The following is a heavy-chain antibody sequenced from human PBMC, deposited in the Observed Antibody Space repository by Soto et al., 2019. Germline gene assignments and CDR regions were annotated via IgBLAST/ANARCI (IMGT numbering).Heavy chain of an antibody. J-gene: IGHJ3*01. CDR1: GLTFSNYE. D-gene: IGHD3-10*01. V-gene: IGHV3-48*03. CDR3: ATRSGGGGAFDF. Sequence: EVQLVESGGGLVLPGGSLRLSCSASGLTFSNYEMNWVRQAPGKGLEWVSYIGRSGTTTYYADSLKGRFTISRDNAKNSLYLQMNRLRAEDKAVYYCATRSGGGGAFDFWGQGTMVTVSS. CDR2: IGRSGTTT.